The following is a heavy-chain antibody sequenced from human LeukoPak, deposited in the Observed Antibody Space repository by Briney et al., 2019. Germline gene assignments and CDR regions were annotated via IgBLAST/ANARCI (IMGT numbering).Heavy chain of an antibody. CDR2: IIPLTGRG. V-gene: IGHV1-69*05. CDR3: AKATVRSSDLWRKGEHWFDR. Sequence: ASVKVSCKSSGDTLNIFDINWVQQAPGQGLEWMGEIIPLTGRGNYAQKFQGRVTMTTDESTSTVFMEMSNLGSEDTAVYYCAKATVRSSDLWRKGEHWFDRWGQGTLVTVSS. D-gene: IGHD3-3*01. J-gene: IGHJ5*02. CDR1: GDTLNIFD.